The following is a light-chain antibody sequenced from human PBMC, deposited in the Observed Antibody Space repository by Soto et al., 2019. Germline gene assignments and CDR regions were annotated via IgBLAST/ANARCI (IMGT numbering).Light chain of an antibody. Sequence: QSVLAQPASVSGSPGQSITISCTGTSSDVGGYNYVSWYQQLPGEAPKLMIYDVSDRPSGVSNRFSGSKSGNTASLTISGLQAEDEADYYCSSYTSSSLYVFGTGTNVTVL. CDR3: SSYTSSSLYV. V-gene: IGLV2-14*01. CDR1: SSDVGGYNY. CDR2: DVS. J-gene: IGLJ1*01.